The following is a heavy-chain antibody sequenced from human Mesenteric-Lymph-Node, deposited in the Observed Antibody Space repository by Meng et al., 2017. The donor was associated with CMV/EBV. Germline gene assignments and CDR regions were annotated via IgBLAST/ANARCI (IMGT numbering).Heavy chain of an antibody. CDR2: IYYFRAST. V-gene: IGHV4-31*02. CDR1: GGSINTGGNY. Sequence: GGSINTGGNYWSWIRHHPGKGLEWIGNIYYFRASTTYNPSLKSRVSISMDTSKNQFSLSLSSVTAADTAVYYCARLLWSDGKIYFDYWGQGSLVTVSS. J-gene: IGHJ4*02. D-gene: IGHD3-3*01. CDR3: ARLLWSDGKIYFDY.